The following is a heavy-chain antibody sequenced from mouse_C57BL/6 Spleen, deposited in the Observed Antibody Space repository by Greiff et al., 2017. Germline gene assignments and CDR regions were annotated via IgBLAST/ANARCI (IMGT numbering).Heavy chain of an antibody. V-gene: IGHV3-6*01. CDR3: AREGGYYRNFDY. D-gene: IGHD2-3*01. CDR2: ISYDGSN. Sequence: ESGPGLVKPSQSLSLTCSVTGYSITSGYYWNWIRQFPGNKLEWMGYISYDGSNNYNPSLKNRISITRDTSKNQFFLKLNSVTTEDTATYYCAREGGYYRNFDYWGQGTTLTVSS. J-gene: IGHJ2*01. CDR1: GYSITSGYY.